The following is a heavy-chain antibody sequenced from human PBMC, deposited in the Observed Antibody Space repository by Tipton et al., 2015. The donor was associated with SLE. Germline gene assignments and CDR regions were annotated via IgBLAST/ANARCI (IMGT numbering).Heavy chain of an antibody. V-gene: IGHV3-11*04. D-gene: IGHD3-10*01. CDR1: GGSFSSYY. Sequence: LSLTCTVSGGSFSSYYWSWIRQAPGKGLEWVSYITSAGGTIYYADSVKGRFTISRDNGKSSLYLQMNSLRVEDTAVYYCVRSRGDYWGQGALVTVSS. CDR3: VRSRGDY. CDR2: ITSAGGTI. J-gene: IGHJ4*02.